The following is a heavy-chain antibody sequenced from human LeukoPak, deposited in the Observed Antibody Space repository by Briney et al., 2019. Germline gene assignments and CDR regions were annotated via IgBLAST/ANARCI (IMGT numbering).Heavy chain of an antibody. V-gene: IGHV1-18*01. CDR1: GYTFTSYG. Sequence: ASVKVSCKASGYTFTSYGISWVRQAPGQGLEWMGWINPYNGDTNYAQKLQGRVTMTTDTSTSTAYMELRRLRSDDTAVYYCARLGMTTVTTAFDYWGQGTLVTVSS. CDR3: ARLGMTTVTTAFDY. CDR2: INPYNGDT. J-gene: IGHJ4*02. D-gene: IGHD4-17*01.